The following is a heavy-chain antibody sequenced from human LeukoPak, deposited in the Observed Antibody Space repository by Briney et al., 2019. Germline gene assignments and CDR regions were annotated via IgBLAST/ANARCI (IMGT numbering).Heavy chain of an antibody. D-gene: IGHD2-2*01. J-gene: IGHJ3*01. CDR1: GLTFSNYG. V-gene: IGHV3-30*02. CDR3: AKEKYCTSSTCQGNDAFDL. CDR2: IRYDGSTK. Sequence: GGSLRPSCVTSGLTFSNYGIHWVRQAPGKGLEWVTFIRYDGSTKYYTDSVKGRFTISRDNSKNTVYLQMNSLRAEDTAVYYCAKEKYCTSSTCQGNDAFDLWGQGTRVTVSS.